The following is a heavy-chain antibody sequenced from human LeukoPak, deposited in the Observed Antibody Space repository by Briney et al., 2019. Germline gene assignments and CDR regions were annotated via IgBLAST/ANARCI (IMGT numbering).Heavy chain of an antibody. J-gene: IGHJ4*02. CDR3: AKDGDYDYVWGSYRYNDY. Sequence: GGSLRLSCAASGFTFDYYAMSWVRQAPGKGLEWVSAISGSGGSTYYADSVKGRFTISRDNSKNTLYLQMNSLRAEDTAVYYCAKDGDYDYVWGSYRYNDYWGQGTLVTVSS. CDR2: ISGSGGST. V-gene: IGHV3-23*01. D-gene: IGHD3-16*02. CDR1: GFTFDYYA.